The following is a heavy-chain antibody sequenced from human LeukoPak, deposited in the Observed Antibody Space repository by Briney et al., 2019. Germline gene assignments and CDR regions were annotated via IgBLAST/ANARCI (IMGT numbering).Heavy chain of an antibody. V-gene: IGHV4-34*01. J-gene: IGHJ4*02. Sequence: KPSETLSLTRAVYGGSFSGYYWSWIRQPPGKGLEWIGEINHSGSTNYNPSLKSRVTISVDTSKNQFSLKLSSVTAADTAVYYCARRYYYGSGPFDYWDQGTLVTVSS. D-gene: IGHD3-10*01. CDR2: INHSGST. CDR3: ARRYYYGSGPFDY. CDR1: GGSFSGYY.